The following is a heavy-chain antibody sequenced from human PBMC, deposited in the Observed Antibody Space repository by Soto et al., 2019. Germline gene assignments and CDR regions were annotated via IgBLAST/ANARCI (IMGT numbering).Heavy chain of an antibody. V-gene: IGHV4-39*01. CDR2: IYYSGST. Sequence: QLQLQESGPGLVKPSETLSLTCTVSGGSISSSSYYWGWIRQPPGKGLEWIGSIYYSGSTYYNPSHKGRVTIPEDTPKNQFSLKLTSVTAADRAVYYCASTRAVYFDSWGQGPLVTVSS. J-gene: IGHJ4*02. CDR1: GGSISSSSYY. CDR3: ASTRAVYFDS.